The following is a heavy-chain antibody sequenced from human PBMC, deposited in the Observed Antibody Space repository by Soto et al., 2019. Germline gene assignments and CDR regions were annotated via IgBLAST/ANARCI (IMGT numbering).Heavy chain of an antibody. D-gene: IGHD2-8*01. CDR2: IYYYGST. CDR3: ARAQLGYCTNVVCYLSSFDY. V-gene: IGHV4-59*01. Sequence: QVQLQESGPGLVKPSETLSLTCTVSGGSISSFYWSWIRQPPGKGLEWVGYIYYYGSTNSNPSLKRRDTLPVDTSKHQYSLKLSPVTAADTAVYYCARAQLGYCTNVVCYLSSFDYRGQGTPLTASS. CDR1: GGSISSFY. J-gene: IGHJ4*02.